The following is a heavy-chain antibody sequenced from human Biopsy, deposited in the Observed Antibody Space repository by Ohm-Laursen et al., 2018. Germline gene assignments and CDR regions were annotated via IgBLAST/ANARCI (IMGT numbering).Heavy chain of an antibody. CDR1: SYTFTDYN. V-gene: IGHV1-2*02. D-gene: IGHD2-8*01. CDR2: INCKTGAT. J-gene: IGHJ4*03. CDR3: ARDPLNGHKHFDY. Sequence: SVKVSCKASSYTFTDYNIHWMRQAPGQGLEWLGYINCKTGATNYAQKFQGTVTMTRDTSISTAYLALGSLRSADTAIYYCARDPLNGHKHFDYWGQGTTVTVSS.